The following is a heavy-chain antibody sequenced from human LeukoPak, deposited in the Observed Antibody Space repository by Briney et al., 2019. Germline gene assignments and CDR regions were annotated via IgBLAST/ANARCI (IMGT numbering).Heavy chain of an antibody. CDR1: GYSISSGYY. V-gene: IGHV4-38-2*01. Sequence: SETLSLTCAVSGYSISSGYYWGWIRQPPGKGLEWIGSIYHSGSTYYNPSLKSRVTISVDTSKNQFSLTLSSVTAADTAVYSCARLRIVVVPAAMIWFDPWGQGTLVTVSS. D-gene: IGHD2-2*01. J-gene: IGHJ5*02. CDR3: ARLRIVVVPAAMIWFDP. CDR2: IYHSGST.